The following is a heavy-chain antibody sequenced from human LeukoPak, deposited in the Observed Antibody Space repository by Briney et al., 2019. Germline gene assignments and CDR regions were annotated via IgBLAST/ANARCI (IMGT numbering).Heavy chain of an antibody. CDR3: ARNPRLRLGELSLYHYFDY. CDR1: GGSISSSSYY. CDR2: IYYSGST. V-gene: IGHV4-39*01. Sequence: PSETLSLTCTVSGGSISSSSYYWAWIRQPPGKGLEWIGSIYYSGSTYYNPSLKSRVTISIDTSKNQFSLKLSSVTAAGTAVYYCARNPRLRLGELSLYHYFDYWGQGTLVTVSS. D-gene: IGHD3-16*02. J-gene: IGHJ4*02.